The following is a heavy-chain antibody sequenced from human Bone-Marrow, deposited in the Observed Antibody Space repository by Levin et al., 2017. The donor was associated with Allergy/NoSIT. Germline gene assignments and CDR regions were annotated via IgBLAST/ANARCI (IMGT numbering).Heavy chain of an antibody. CDR1: GFTFSTYS. Sequence: PGGSLRLSCAASGFTFSTYSMSWVRQAPGKGLEWVSYISSSSSTIYNADSVRGRFTISRDNAKDSLYLQMNSLRVEDTAVYYCARGGWEFDHWGRGTLVTVSS. D-gene: IGHD1-26*01. CDR2: ISSSSSTI. J-gene: IGHJ4*02. CDR3: ARGGWEFDH. V-gene: IGHV3-48*04.